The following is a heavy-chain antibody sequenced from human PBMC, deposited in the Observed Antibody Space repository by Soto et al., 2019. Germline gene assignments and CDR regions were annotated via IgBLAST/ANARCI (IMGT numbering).Heavy chain of an antibody. CDR1: GFSFSTYG. Sequence: QVHLVESGGGVVQPGRSLRLSCAASGFSFSTYGMHWVRQAPGKGLEWVAVTWYDGNDKYYADSVKGRFTISGDNSKNTLYLQMNSLGAEDTAVYYCATAAAGNSPFNYWGQGTLVTVSS. D-gene: IGHD2-2*01. CDR2: TWYDGNDK. CDR3: ATAAAGNSPFNY. V-gene: IGHV3-33*01. J-gene: IGHJ4*02.